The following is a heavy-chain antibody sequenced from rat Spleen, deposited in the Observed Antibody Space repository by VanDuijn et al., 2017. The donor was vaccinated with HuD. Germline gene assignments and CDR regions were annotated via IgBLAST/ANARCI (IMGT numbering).Heavy chain of an antibody. J-gene: IGHJ3*01. CDR3: TRDFSYYGYNYDVMDA. V-gene: IGHV5-19*01. D-gene: IGHD1-9*01. Sequence: EVQLVESGGGLVQPGRSLKVSCAASGFTFSNYGVHRIRQAPTKGLEWVASITNTGGSTYYPDSVKGRFTISRDNAKSTLYLQMNSLRSEDTATYYCTRDFSYYGYNYDVMDAWGQGTLVTVSS. CDR1: GFTFSNYG. CDR2: ITNTGGST.